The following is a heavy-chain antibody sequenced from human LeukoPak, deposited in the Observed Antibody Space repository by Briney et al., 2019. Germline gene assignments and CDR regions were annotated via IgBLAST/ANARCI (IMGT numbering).Heavy chain of an antibody. CDR3: ARSDMVRGVISDY. D-gene: IGHD3-10*01. V-gene: IGHV4-59*12. J-gene: IGHJ4*02. Sequence: PSETLSLTCTVSGGSISSYYWSWIRQPPGKGLEWIGYIYYSGSTNYNPSLKSRVTISVDTSKNQFSLKLSSVTAADTAVYYCARSDMVRGVISDYWGQGTLVTVSS. CDR2: IYYSGST. CDR1: GGSISSYY.